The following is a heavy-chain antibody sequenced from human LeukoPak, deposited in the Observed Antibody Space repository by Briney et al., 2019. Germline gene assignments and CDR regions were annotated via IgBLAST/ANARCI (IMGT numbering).Heavy chain of an antibody. CDR3: AKTYYDILTGYFGGVGLDY. V-gene: IGHV3-30*18. CDR2: ISYDGSNK. J-gene: IGHJ4*02. CDR1: GFTFSSYG. Sequence: PGGSLRLSCAASGFTFSSYGMHWVRQAPGKGLEWVAVISYDGSNKYYADSVKGRFTISRDNSKNTLYLQMNSLRAEDTAVYYCAKTYYDILTGYFGGVGLDYWGQGTLVTVSS. D-gene: IGHD3-9*01.